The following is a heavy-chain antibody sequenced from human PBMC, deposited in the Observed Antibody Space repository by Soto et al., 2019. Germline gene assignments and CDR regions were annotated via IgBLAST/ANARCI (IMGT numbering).Heavy chain of an antibody. V-gene: IGHV3-48*02. Sequence: VQLVESGGGLGQPGGSLRLSCVVSGFTFSTSSMNWVRQAPGKGLEWVSYISSSSNTIYADSVKGRFTISRDNANIPLYLQMNSLRDEDTAVYYCARVIWSGYLTSDYWGQGTLVTVSS. D-gene: IGHD3-3*01. J-gene: IGHJ4*02. CDR3: ARVIWSGYLTSDY. CDR2: ISSSSNTI. CDR1: GFTFSTSS.